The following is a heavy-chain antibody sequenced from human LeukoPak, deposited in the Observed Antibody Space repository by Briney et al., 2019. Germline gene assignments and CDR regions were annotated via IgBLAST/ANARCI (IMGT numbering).Heavy chain of an antibody. CDR2: ISSTSSYK. Sequence: GGSLRLSCAASGFTFSDYSMHWVRQGPGKGLEWLSCISSTSSYKYYADSVRGRFTISRDNAKNSLFLQMNSLRAEDTAVYYCARGQLWQTGWFDPWGQGTLVTASS. CDR3: ARGQLWQTGWFDP. J-gene: IGHJ5*02. V-gene: IGHV3-21*01. CDR1: GFTFSDYS. D-gene: IGHD5-18*01.